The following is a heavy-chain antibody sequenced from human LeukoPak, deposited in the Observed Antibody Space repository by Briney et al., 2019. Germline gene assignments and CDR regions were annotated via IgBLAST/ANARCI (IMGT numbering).Heavy chain of an antibody. CDR1: GYTFTGYY. V-gene: IGHV1-2*02. D-gene: IGHD3-10*01. J-gene: IGHJ6*03. CDR3: ARDPRSITMVRGVIYYYYYMDV. CDR2: INPNSGGT. Sequence: ASVKVSCKASGYTFTGYYMHWVRQAPGQGLEWMGWINPNSGGTNCAQKFQGRVTMTRDTSISTAYMELSRLRSDDTAVYYCARDPRSITMVRGVIYYYYYMDVWGKGTTVTISS.